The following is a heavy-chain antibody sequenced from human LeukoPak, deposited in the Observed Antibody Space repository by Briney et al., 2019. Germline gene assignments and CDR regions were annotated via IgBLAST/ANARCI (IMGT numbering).Heavy chain of an antibody. J-gene: IGHJ4*02. CDR2: IYYSGST. Sequence: SETLSLTCTVSGGSISSYYWSWIRQPPGKGLEWIGYIYYSGSTNYNPSLKSRATISVDTSKNQFSLKLSSVTAADTAVYYCARHGSITIFGVVIYPFDYWGQGTLVTVSS. CDR1: GGSISSYY. CDR3: ARHGSITIFGVVIYPFDY. D-gene: IGHD3-3*01. V-gene: IGHV4-59*08.